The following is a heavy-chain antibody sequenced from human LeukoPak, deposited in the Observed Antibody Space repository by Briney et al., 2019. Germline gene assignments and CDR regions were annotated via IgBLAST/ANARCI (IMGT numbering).Heavy chain of an antibody. CDR1: GFTFSSYW. CDR3: ARVHEPLGAFDI. Sequence: GGSLRLSCAASGFTFSSYWMNWVRHAPGKGLVWVSRINSDGSSTSYADSVKGRFTISRDNAKNTLYLQMNSLRAEDTAVYYCARVHEPLGAFDIWGQGTMVTVSS. V-gene: IGHV3-74*01. CDR2: INSDGSST. J-gene: IGHJ3*02. D-gene: IGHD3-16*01.